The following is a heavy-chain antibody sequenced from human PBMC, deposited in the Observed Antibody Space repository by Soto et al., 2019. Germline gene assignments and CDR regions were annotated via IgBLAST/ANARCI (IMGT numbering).Heavy chain of an antibody. CDR2: INYSGST. J-gene: IGHJ4*02. D-gene: IGHD2-21*01. CDR3: TRGGDAYKNGH. Sequence: QVQLQESGPGLVKPSETLSLNCTVSDGSVSIGTYYWSWIRQPPGKGLGWIGFINYSGSTNYNPSLKSRITISVDTSKNHFSLKLTSVNAADTAVYYCTRGGDAYKNGHWCQGTLVTVSS. CDR1: DGSVSIGTYY. V-gene: IGHV4-61*01.